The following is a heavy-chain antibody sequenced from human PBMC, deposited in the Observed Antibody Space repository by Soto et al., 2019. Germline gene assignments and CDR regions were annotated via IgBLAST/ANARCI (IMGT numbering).Heavy chain of an antibody. V-gene: IGHV4-39*01. J-gene: IGHJ5*02. CDR1: GGSISSSSYY. Sequence: QLQLQESGPGLVKPSETLSLTCTVSGGSISSSSYYWGWIRQPPGKGLEWIGSIYYSGSTYYNPSLKSRVTISVDTSKNQFSLKLSSVTAADTAVYYCARLGYDFWSGYSSWFDPWGQGTLGTVSS. CDR2: IYYSGST. CDR3: ARLGYDFWSGYSSWFDP. D-gene: IGHD3-3*01.